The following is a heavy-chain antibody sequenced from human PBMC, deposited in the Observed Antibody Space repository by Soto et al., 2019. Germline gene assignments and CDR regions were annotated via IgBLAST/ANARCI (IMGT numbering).Heavy chain of an antibody. Sequence: EVQLVESGGGLVQPGGSLRLSCAASGFTFSSHAMTWVRQSPGKGLEWVSFISSTSSTKDYADSVKGRFTISRDNAKNSLYLQTNSLRDGDTAVYYCARRITMVRGPYYYYGMDVWGQGTTVTVSS. D-gene: IGHD3-10*01. V-gene: IGHV3-48*02. CDR2: ISSTSSTK. J-gene: IGHJ6*02. CDR1: GFTFSSHA. CDR3: ARRITMVRGPYYYYGMDV.